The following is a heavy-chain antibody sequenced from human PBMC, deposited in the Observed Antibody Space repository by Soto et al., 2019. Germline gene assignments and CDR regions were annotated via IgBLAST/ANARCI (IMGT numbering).Heavy chain of an antibody. CDR1: GFTFSDYP. J-gene: IGHJ4*02. CDR3: ARETPSFDS. CDR2: IRTISSAI. V-gene: IGHV3-48*02. D-gene: IGHD2-15*01. Sequence: QLVESGGGLVQPGGSLRLSCAASGFTFSDYPMNWVRQAPGKGLEWVASIRTISSAIYFADSVRGRFTISRDNARNSLYLQMTSLREEDPAVYYCARETPSFDSWGQGTLVTVSS.